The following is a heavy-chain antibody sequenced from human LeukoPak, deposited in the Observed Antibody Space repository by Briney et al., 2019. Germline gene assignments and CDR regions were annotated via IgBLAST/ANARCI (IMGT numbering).Heavy chain of an antibody. V-gene: IGHV1-69*01. D-gene: IGHD3-10*01. Sequence: SVKVSCKASGGTFSSYAISWVRQAPGQGLEWMGGIIPIFGTANYAQKFQGRVTITADESTSTACMELSSLRSEDTAVYYCARLGSPKNYYGSGSYYKEEDAFDIWGQGTMVTVSS. CDR3: ARLGSPKNYYGSGSYYKEEDAFDI. CDR1: GGTFSSYA. J-gene: IGHJ3*02. CDR2: IIPIFGTA.